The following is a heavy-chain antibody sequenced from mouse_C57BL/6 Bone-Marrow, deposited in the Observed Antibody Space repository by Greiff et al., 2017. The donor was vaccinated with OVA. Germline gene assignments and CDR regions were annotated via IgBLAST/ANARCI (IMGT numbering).Heavy chain of an antibody. D-gene: IGHD2-3*01. Sequence: VQLQQSGTVLARPGASVEMSCKTSGYTFTSYWMHWVKQRPGQGLEWIGAIYPGNSDTSYNQKFKGKAKLTAVTSASTAYMELSSLTNEDSAVYYCTRPYDGYSYYFDYWGQGTTLTVSS. CDR2: IYPGNSDT. J-gene: IGHJ2*01. CDR3: TRPYDGYSYYFDY. V-gene: IGHV1-5*01. CDR1: GYTFTSYW.